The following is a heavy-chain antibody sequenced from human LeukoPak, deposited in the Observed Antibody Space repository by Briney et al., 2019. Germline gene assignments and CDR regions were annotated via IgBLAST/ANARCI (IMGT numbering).Heavy chain of an antibody. Sequence: GGSLRLSCAASGFTFSSYSMTWVRQAPGKGLEWVSLISSSGRTTYYADSVKGRFTVSRDNSKNTLYLQMNSLRAEDTAVYYCARRPNMPAGDFDYWGQGTLVTVSS. V-gene: IGHV3-23*01. CDR3: ARRPNMPAGDFDY. J-gene: IGHJ4*02. CDR2: ISSSGRTT. CDR1: GFTFSSYS. D-gene: IGHD2-2*01.